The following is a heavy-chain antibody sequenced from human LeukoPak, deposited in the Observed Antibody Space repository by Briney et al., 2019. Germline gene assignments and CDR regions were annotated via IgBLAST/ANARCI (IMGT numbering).Heavy chain of an antibody. D-gene: IGHD3-22*01. Sequence: SQTLSLTCAISGDSVSSNSAAWNWIRQSPSRGLEWLGRTYYRSKWYNDYAVSVKSRITINPDTSKNQFSLQLNSVTPEDTAVYYCARDLGDYYDSRGYGYYYYGMDVWGQGTTVTVSS. V-gene: IGHV6-1*01. J-gene: IGHJ6*02. CDR3: ARDLGDYYDSRGYGYYYYGMDV. CDR1: GDSVSSNSAA. CDR2: TYYRSKWYN.